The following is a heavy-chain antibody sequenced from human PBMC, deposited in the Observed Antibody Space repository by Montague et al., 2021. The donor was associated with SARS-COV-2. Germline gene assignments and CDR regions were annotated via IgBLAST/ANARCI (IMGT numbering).Heavy chain of an antibody. J-gene: IGHJ6*02. Sequence: CAISGDSVSRRTAFWNWVRQSPSRGLEFLGRTYYRSKWQNDYAVSVRSRITINPDTSKNQFSLHLNSVTPEDTAVYYCSRGTLRFGMDVWGQGTTVTVSS. D-gene: IGHD4-17*01. CDR3: SRGTLRFGMDV. CDR2: TYYRSKWQN. CDR1: GDSVSRRTAF. V-gene: IGHV6-1*01.